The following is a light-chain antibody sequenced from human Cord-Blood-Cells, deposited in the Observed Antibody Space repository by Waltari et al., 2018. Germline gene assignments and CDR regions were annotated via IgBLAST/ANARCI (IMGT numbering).Light chain of an antibody. Sequence: SYELTQPSSVSVSPGQTARITCSGDVLAKKYARWFQQKPGQAPVLVIYKDRERPSGIPGRFSGSSSGTTVTLTISGAQVEDEADYYCYSAAGEVFGGGTKLTVL. CDR1: VLAKKY. CDR2: KDR. CDR3: YSAAGEV. V-gene: IGLV3-27*01. J-gene: IGLJ2*01.